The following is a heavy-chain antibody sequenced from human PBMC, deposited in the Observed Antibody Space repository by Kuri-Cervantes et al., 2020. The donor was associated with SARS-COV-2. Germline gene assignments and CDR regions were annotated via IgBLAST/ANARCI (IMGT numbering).Heavy chain of an antibody. CDR3: AREWELLRGWFDP. Sequence: GSLRLSCTVSGGSISSHYWSWIRQPPGKGLEWIGHIYTSGSTNYNPSLKSRVTISVDTSKNQFSLKLSSVTAADTAVYYCAREWELLRGWFDPWGQGTLVTVSS. CDR1: GGSISSHY. J-gene: IGHJ5*02. V-gene: IGHV4-4*08. D-gene: IGHD1-26*01. CDR2: IYTSGST.